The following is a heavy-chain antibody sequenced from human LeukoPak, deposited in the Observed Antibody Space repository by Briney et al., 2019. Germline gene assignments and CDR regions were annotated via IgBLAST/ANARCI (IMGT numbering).Heavy chain of an antibody. V-gene: IGHV3-74*01. J-gene: IGHJ4*02. CDR2: INSDGRIT. CDR3: ARDFNIRTPYYFDC. CDR1: GFTVSSNY. Sequence: GGSLRLSCAASGFTVSSNYMSWVRQAPGKGLVWVSRINSDGRITSYADSVKGRFTISRDNAKNTLHLQMNNLRAEDTAVYYCARDFNIRTPYYFDCWGQGTLVTVSS. D-gene: IGHD2/OR15-2a*01.